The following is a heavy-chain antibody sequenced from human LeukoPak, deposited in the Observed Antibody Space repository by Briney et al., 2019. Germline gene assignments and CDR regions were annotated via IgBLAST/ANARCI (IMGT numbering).Heavy chain of an antibody. V-gene: IGHV3-7*03. Sequence: PGGSLRLSCAASGFIFSNYWMSWVRQVPGKGLEWVANIKQDGSEKYYVDSVKGRFTISRDNAKNSLYLQMNSLRAEDTAIYYCARDKIVGATNFDYWGQGTLVTVSP. CDR1: GFIFSNYW. J-gene: IGHJ4*02. CDR2: IKQDGSEK. D-gene: IGHD1-26*01. CDR3: ARDKIVGATNFDY.